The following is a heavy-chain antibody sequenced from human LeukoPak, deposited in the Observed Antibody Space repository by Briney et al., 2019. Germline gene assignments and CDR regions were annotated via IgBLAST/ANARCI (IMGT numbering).Heavy chain of an antibody. J-gene: IGHJ3*02. Sequence: SGGSLRLSCAASGFTFSSYSMNWVRQAPGKGLEWVSSISSSSSYIYYADSVKGRFTISRDNAKNSLYLQMNSLRAEDTAVYYCARDDLYPSMAFDIWGQGTMVTVSS. V-gene: IGHV3-21*01. CDR3: ARDDLYPSMAFDI. CDR1: GFTFSSYS. D-gene: IGHD5/OR15-5a*01. CDR2: ISSSSSYI.